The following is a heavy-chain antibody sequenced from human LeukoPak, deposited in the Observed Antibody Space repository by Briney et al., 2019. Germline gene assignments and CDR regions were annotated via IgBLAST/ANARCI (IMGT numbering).Heavy chain of an antibody. D-gene: IGHD3-22*01. Sequence: PGGSLRLSCAASGXTVSSNYMSWVRQAPGRGLEWVALIYTTDHTFYADSVKGRFTISRDSSKNTVYLQMNSLRAEDTAVYYCAREGGYYSDSNTGYSDLWGRGTLVTVSS. J-gene: IGHJ2*01. CDR1: GXTVSSNY. CDR3: AREGGYYSDSNTGYSDL. CDR2: IYTTDHT. V-gene: IGHV3-53*01.